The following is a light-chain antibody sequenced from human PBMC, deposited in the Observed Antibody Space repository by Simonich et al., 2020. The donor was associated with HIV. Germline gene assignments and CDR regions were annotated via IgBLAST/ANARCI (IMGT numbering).Light chain of an antibody. CDR2: WAS. J-gene: IGKJ1*01. Sequence: DIVMTQSPDSLAVSLGERATLTSKSSQSVLYSSNNKNYLAWYQQKPGQPPNLLIYWASTRESGVPDRFSGSGSGTDFTLTINSLQAEDVAVYYCQQHYDTPWTFGQGTKVEIK. CDR3: QQHYDTPWT. CDR1: QSVLYSSNNKNY. V-gene: IGKV4-1*01.